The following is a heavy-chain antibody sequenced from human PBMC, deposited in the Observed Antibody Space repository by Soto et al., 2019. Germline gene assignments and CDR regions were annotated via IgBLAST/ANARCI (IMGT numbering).Heavy chain of an antibody. J-gene: IGHJ5*02. CDR3: ATSYDSGFDP. Sequence: QLQLVQSGAEVKKPGASVKVSCKASGYTFTSYGISWIRQAPGQGLEWMGWIIPYNGNTDYAQNLQGRVTMTTDTCTSTAYMELRSLTSDDTAVYYCATSYDSGFDPWGQGTLVSVSS. CDR2: IIPYNGNT. V-gene: IGHV1-18*04. CDR1: GYTFTSYG. D-gene: IGHD5-12*01.